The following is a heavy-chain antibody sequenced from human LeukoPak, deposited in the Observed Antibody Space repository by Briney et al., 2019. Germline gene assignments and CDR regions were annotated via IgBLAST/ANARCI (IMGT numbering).Heavy chain of an antibody. CDR1: GGSISSYF. J-gene: IGHJ4*02. D-gene: IGHD3-10*01. CDR3: ARIYGSGSYVDY. CDR2: IFYSGRT. Sequence: SETLSPTCTVSGGSISSYFWTWIRQPPGKGLECIGYIFYSGRTNYNPSLKSRVTISADTSKNQFSLKLSSVTDADTAVYYCARIYGSGSYVDYWGQGTLITVSS. V-gene: IGHV4-59*01.